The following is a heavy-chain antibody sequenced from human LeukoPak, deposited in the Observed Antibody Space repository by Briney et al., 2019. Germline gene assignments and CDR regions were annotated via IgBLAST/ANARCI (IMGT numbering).Heavy chain of an antibody. Sequence: ASETLSLTCTVSGGSISSGSYYWSWIRQPPGKGLGWIGYIYYSGSTNYNPSLKSRVTISVDTSKNQFSLKLSSVTAADTAVYYCARYSSDSSGFPNYFDYWGQGTLVTVSS. V-gene: IGHV4-61*01. CDR1: GGSISSGSYY. CDR3: ARYSSDSSGFPNYFDY. D-gene: IGHD3-22*01. CDR2: IYYSGST. J-gene: IGHJ4*02.